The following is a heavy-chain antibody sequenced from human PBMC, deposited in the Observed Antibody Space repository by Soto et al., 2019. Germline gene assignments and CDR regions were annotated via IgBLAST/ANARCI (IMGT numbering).Heavy chain of an antibody. CDR3: ATHITGTSYYYYYGMDV. CDR2: IYYSGST. V-gene: IGHV4-39*01. D-gene: IGHD1-20*01. CDR1: GGSISSSSYY. Sequence: QLQLQESGPGLVKPSETLSLTCTVSGGSISSSSYYWGWIRQPPGKGLEWIGSIYYSGSTYYNPSLKSRVTLSVDTSKNQFSLKLSSVTAADTAVYYCATHITGTSYYYYYGMDVWGQGTTVTVSS. J-gene: IGHJ6*02.